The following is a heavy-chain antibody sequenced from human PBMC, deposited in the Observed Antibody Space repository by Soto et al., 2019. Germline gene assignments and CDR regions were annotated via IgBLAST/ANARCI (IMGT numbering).Heavy chain of an antibody. D-gene: IGHD5-12*01. CDR2: IYPGDSDT. V-gene: IGHV5-51*01. J-gene: IGHJ4*02. Sequence: GESLKISCYGSGYNFNTYCIGLVRQMPGKGLDWMALIYPGDSDTRYSPSFEGQVTLSVDRSISTAYLQWSSLKASDTAIYYCATSTVSYVDIVSSTTRGYFDHWGQGTLVTVSS. CDR3: ATSTVSYVDIVSSTTRGYFDH. CDR1: GYNFNTYC.